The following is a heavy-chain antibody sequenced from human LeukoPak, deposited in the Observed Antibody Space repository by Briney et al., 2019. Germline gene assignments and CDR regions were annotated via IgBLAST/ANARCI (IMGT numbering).Heavy chain of an antibody. Sequence: ASVTVSCKASGYTFTSYYMHWVRQAPGQGLEWMGIINPSGGSTSYAQKFQGRVTMTRDTSTSTVYMELSSLRSEDTAVYYCAAAYTSNYYDSSGYSNPFDYWGQGTLVTVSS. V-gene: IGHV1-46*01. D-gene: IGHD3-22*01. CDR2: INPSGGST. CDR3: AAAYTSNYYDSSGYSNPFDY. CDR1: GYTFTSYY. J-gene: IGHJ4*02.